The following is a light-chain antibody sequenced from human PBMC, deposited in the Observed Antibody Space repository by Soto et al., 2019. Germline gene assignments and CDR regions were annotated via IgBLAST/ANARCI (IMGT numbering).Light chain of an antibody. CDR2: EVS. J-gene: IGLJ3*02. CDR3: ISYTSSSTWV. Sequence: QSVMTQPASVSGSPGQSITVSCTGTSNGVGGYNYVSWYQQHPGKVPKLMIYEVSNRPSGVSDRFSGSRSGNTASLTISGLQSEDESDYYCISYTSSSTWVFGGGTKLTVL. CDR1: SNGVGGYNY. V-gene: IGLV2-14*01.